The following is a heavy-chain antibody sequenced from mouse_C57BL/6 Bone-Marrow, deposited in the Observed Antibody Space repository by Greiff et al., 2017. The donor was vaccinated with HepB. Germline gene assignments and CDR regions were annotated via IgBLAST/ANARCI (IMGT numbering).Heavy chain of an antibody. V-gene: IGHV5-4*03. Sequence: EVKLVESGGGLVKPGGSLKLSCAASGFTFSSYAMSWVRQTPEKRLEWVATISDGGSYTYYPDNVKGRFTISRDNAKNNLYLQMSHLKSEDTAMYYCARAGLLLRYWGQGTLVTVSA. CDR1: GFTFSSYA. J-gene: IGHJ3*01. CDR3: ARAGLLLRY. CDR2: ISDGGSYT. D-gene: IGHD1-1*01.